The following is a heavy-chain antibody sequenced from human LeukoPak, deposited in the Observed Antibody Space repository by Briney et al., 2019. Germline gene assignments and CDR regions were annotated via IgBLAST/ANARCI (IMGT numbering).Heavy chain of an antibody. J-gene: IGHJ4*02. D-gene: IGHD5-18*01. CDR2: INPNSGGT. Sequence: ASVKVSCKASGYTFTGYYMHWVRQAPGQGLEWMGWINPNSGGTNYAQKFQGRVTMTRDTSISTAYMELSRLRSDDTAVYYCARGRDTAMVRDDYWGQGTLVTVSS. V-gene: IGHV1-2*02. CDR1: GYTFTGYY. CDR3: ARGRDTAMVRDDY.